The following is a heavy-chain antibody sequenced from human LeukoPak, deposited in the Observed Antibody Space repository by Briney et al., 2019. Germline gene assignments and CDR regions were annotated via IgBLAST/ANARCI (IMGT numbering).Heavy chain of an antibody. CDR3: ARDVVGAPDY. D-gene: IGHD1-26*01. Sequence: GASVEVSCKASGYTFTGYCMHWVRQAPGQGLEWMGWINPNSGGTNYAQKFQGRVTMTRDTSISTAYMELSRLRSDDTAVYYCARDVVGAPDYWGQGTLVTVSS. V-gene: IGHV1-2*02. J-gene: IGHJ4*02. CDR1: GYTFTGYC. CDR2: INPNSGGT.